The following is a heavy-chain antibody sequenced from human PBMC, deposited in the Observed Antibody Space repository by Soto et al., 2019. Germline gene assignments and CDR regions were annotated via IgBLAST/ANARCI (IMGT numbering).Heavy chain of an antibody. J-gene: IGHJ5*02. Sequence: SETLSLTCTVSGGSISNYYWSWIRQPPGRGLEWIGHIFYSGSTNYNPALKSRVTISVDTSKSQFSLKLSSVTAADPAVYYCARLTISLVRGVPNWFDLCGHGSLVTVSS. V-gene: IGHV4-59*08. CDR2: IFYSGST. CDR1: GGSISNYY. CDR3: ARLTISLVRGVPNWFDL. D-gene: IGHD3-10*01.